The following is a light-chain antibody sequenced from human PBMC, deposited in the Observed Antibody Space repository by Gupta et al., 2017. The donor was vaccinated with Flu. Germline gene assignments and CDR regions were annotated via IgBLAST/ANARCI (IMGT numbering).Light chain of an antibody. CDR3: QQAHSYPRLT. CDR1: LGVSTW. V-gene: IGKV1-12*01. CDR2: AAS. J-gene: IGKJ3*01. Sequence: SSVSASVGDRVTITCRASLGVSTWIAWYQQKAGTAPRLLIYAASRLQSGVPSRFTGSESGTEFTLTITSLQPEDSATYFCQQAHSYPRLTFGQGTKVNIK.